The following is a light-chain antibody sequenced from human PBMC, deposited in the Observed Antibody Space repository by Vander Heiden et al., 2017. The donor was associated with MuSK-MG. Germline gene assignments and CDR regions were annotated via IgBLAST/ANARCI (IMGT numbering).Light chain of an antibody. J-gene: IGKJ3*01. Sequence: DIQMTQSPFSLSASVGDRVTITCRASQSISSYLNLYQQKPGKAPKLLIDAASNLQGGVPSRFSGSGSGTDFTLTISSLQREDFATYYCQQSYSTPSFGPGTKVDFK. CDR2: AAS. V-gene: IGKV1-39*01. CDR1: QSISSY. CDR3: QQSYSTPS.